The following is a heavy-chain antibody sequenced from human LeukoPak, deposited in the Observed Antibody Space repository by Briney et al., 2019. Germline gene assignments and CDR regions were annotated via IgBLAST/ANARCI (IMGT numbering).Heavy chain of an antibody. V-gene: IGHV4-59*12. Sequence: PSETLSLTCTVSGGSISSYYWSWIRQPPGKGLEWIGYIYYSGSTNYNPSLKSRVTISVDKSKNQFSLKLSSVTAADTAVYYCARAYPEGYCSGGSCSNWFDPWGQGTLVTVSS. D-gene: IGHD2-15*01. CDR2: IYYSGST. J-gene: IGHJ5*02. CDR1: GGSISSYY. CDR3: ARAYPEGYCSGGSCSNWFDP.